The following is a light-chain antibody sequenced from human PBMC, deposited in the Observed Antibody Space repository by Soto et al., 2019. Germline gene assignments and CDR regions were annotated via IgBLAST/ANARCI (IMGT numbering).Light chain of an antibody. Sequence: DIQMTQSPSSLSASVGDRVTITCRASQSVINFLNWYQQKPGRAPKLLIYAASSSQSGDPSRFSGSGSGTDFTLTISSLQPEDFAAYYCQQTYSTPYTFGQGTKLEIK. CDR3: QQTYSTPYT. CDR1: QSVINF. CDR2: AAS. V-gene: IGKV1-39*01. J-gene: IGKJ2*01.